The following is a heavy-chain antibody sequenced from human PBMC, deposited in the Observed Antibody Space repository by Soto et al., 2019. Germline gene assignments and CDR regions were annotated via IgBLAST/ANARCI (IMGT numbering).Heavy chain of an antibody. CDR3: ARLFYYDSSGYLRPFDY. Sequence: GSGPTLVNPTQTLTLTCTFSGFSLRNSGVGVGWIRQPPGKALEWLALVFWDNDKRYNASLKSRLTITKDASKNQVVLTMTTVDPVDTATYYCARLFYYDSSGYLRPFDYWGQGTLVTVSS. CDR2: VFWDNDK. J-gene: IGHJ4*02. D-gene: IGHD3-22*01. V-gene: IGHV2-5*02. CDR1: GFSLRNSGVG.